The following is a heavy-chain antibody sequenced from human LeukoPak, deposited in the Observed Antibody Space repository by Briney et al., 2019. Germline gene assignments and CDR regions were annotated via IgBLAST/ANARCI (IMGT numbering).Heavy chain of an antibody. V-gene: IGHV3-30*02. Sequence: GGSPGLSCAASGFTFSSHGMHWIRQARGKGLEWVAFIRYDGSNKYYADSVKGRFTISRDNSKNTLYLQMNSLSAEDTAVYYCAKEVVYCSSTSCSRRAFDIWGQGTMVTVSS. CDR2: IRYDGSNK. J-gene: IGHJ3*02. D-gene: IGHD2-2*01. CDR1: GFTFSSHG. CDR3: AKEVVYCSSTSCSRRAFDI.